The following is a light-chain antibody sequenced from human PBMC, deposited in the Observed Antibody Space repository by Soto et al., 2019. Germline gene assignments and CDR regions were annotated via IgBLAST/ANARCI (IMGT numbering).Light chain of an antibody. CDR2: GAS. CDR1: QSVSSN. V-gene: IGKV3-20*01. CDR3: QQYGSSPRT. J-gene: IGKJ1*01. Sequence: ASQSVSSNLAWYRQKPGQAPRLLIYGASSRATGIPDRFSGSGSGTDFTLTISRLEPEDFAVNYCQQYGSSPRTFGQGTKVDTK.